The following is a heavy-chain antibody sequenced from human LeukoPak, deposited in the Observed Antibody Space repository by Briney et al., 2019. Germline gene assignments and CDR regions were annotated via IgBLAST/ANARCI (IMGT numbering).Heavy chain of an antibody. D-gene: IGHD3-16*01. Sequence: GGSLRLSCSASGFTVSSNYMSWVRQAPGKGLEWVSVIYSGGSTYYADSVKGRFTISRDNSKNTLYLQMNSLRAEDTAVYYCARVGFDEYYFDYWGQGTLVTVSS. J-gene: IGHJ4*02. V-gene: IGHV3-66*01. CDR2: IYSGGST. CDR1: GFTVSSNY. CDR3: ARVGFDEYYFDY.